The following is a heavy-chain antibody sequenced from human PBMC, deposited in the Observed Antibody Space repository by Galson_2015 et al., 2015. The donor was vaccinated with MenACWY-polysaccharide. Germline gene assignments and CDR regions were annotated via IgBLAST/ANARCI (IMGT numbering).Heavy chain of an antibody. CDR2: IDWDNDK. Sequence: PALVKPTQTLTLICTFSGFSLTTSGLCVSWIRQPPGKALEWLARIDWDNDKYYNTSLKTRLTISKDTSTNQVVLIMTNMDPVDTATYYCAWLQCGTGKFYFDNWGQGTLVTVSS. CDR1: GFSLTTSGLC. D-gene: IGHD1-1*01. V-gene: IGHV2-70*11. CDR3: AWLQCGTGKFYFDN. J-gene: IGHJ4*02.